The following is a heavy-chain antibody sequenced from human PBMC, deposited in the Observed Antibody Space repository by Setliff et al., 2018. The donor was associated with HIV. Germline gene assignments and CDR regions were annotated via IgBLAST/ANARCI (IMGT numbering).Heavy chain of an antibody. CDR3: ARGRPFRGAVAGPAHFEY. V-gene: IGHV1-8*03. Sequence: ASVKVSCKASGYTFTDYDINWVRQATGQGLEWMGWMNPNRGNTVYAQKFQGRVTITRNTSINTAYMELSNLRSEDTAVYYCARGRPFRGAVAGPAHFEYWGQGTRVTVSS. CDR1: GYTFTDYD. CDR2: MNPNRGNT. D-gene: IGHD6-19*01. J-gene: IGHJ4*02.